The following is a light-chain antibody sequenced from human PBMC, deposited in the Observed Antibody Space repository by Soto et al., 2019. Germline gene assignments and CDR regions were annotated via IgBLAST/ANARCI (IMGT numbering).Light chain of an antibody. CDR1: QGVGSW. J-gene: IGKJ1*01. CDR3: LQDYNYPWT. Sequence: DIQMTQSPSSVSASVGDRVTITCRASQGVGSWLAWYQQKPGKAPKLLIYTASTLQSGVPSRFRGSGSGTDFTLTISSLQPEDFATYYCLQDYNYPWTFGQGTKVDIK. CDR2: TAS. V-gene: IGKV1-12*01.